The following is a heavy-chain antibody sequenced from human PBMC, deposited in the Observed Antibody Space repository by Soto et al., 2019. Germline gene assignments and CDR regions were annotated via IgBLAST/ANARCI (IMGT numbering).Heavy chain of an antibody. CDR1: GGTFSSYA. Sequence: QVQLVQSGAEVKKPGSSVKVSRKASGGTFSSYAISWVRQAPGQGLEWMGGIIPIFGTANYAQKFQGRVTITADESTSTAYMELSSLRSEDTAVYYCASSPITMVRGVMRYFDYWGQGTLVTVSS. D-gene: IGHD3-10*01. J-gene: IGHJ4*02. V-gene: IGHV1-69*01. CDR3: ASSPITMVRGVMRYFDY. CDR2: IIPIFGTA.